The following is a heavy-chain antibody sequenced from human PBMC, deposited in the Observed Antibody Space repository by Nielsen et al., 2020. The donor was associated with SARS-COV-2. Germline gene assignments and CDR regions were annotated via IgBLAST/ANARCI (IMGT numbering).Heavy chain of an antibody. CDR1: GYTFTSYY. CDR3: ARGGATVDTAMVTLY. Sequence: ASVKVSCKASGYTFTSYYMHWVRQAPGQGLEWMGIINPSGGSTSYAQKFQGRVTMTRDTSTSTVYMELSSLRSEDTAVYYCARGGATVDTAMVTLYWGQGTLVTVSS. V-gene: IGHV1-46*01. D-gene: IGHD5-18*01. CDR2: INPSGGST. J-gene: IGHJ4*02.